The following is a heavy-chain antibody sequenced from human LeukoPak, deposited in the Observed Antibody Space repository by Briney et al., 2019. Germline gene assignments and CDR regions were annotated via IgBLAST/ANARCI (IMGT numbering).Heavy chain of an antibody. CDR2: ISWNSGSI. D-gene: IGHD6-6*01. V-gene: IGHV3-9*03. Sequence: GGSLRLSCAASGFTFDDYAMHWVRQAPGKGLEGVSGISWNSGSIGYADSVKGRFTISRDNAKNSLYLQMNSLRAEDMALYYCAKDIAARSSIVAFDIWGQGTMVTVSS. J-gene: IGHJ3*02. CDR1: GFTFDDYA. CDR3: AKDIAARSSIVAFDI.